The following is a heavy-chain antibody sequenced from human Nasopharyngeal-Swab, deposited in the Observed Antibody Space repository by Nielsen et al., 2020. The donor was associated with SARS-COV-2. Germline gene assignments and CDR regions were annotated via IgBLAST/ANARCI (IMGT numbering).Heavy chain of an antibody. CDR2: IDHTGGT. Sequence: PGKGLEWIGEIDHTGGTNYNPSFKSRVTISVDTSKNQFSLKLSSVTAADTAVYYCARGLSGIVPAPILGLGPFYSFYYMDVWGKGTTVTVSS. CDR3: ARGLSGIVPAPILGLGPFYSFYYMDV. D-gene: IGHD7-27*01. V-gene: IGHV4-34*01. J-gene: IGHJ6*03.